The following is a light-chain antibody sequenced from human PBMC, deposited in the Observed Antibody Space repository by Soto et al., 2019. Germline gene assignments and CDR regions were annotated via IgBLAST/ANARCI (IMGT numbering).Light chain of an antibody. CDR1: QSVDGY. CDR3: QQRSNWRVT. CDR2: GAS. V-gene: IGKV3-11*01. J-gene: IGKJ5*01. Sequence: EVAMTQSPGTLSGSLGESATLSWRASQSVDGYLAWYQQKPGQAPRLLIYGASTRATGVTARFRGGGSGTEFTLTISSLEPEDFAVYYCQQRSNWRVTFGHGTRLEIK.